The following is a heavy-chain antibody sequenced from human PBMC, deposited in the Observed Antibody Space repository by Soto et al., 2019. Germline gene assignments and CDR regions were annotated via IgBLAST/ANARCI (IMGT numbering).Heavy chain of an antibody. CDR1: GYTFTGYY. CDR3: ARDEFCSGGSCGFYYYYYGMDV. D-gene: IGHD2-15*01. CDR2: ISPYSGNT. J-gene: IGHJ6*02. Sequence: GASVKVSCKASGYTFTGYYMHWVRQAPGQGLEWMGWISPYSGNTNYAQKFQGWVTMTTDTSTSTAYMELRSLRSDDTAVYYCARDEFCSGGSCGFYYYYYGMDVWGQGTTVTVSS. V-gene: IGHV1-2*04.